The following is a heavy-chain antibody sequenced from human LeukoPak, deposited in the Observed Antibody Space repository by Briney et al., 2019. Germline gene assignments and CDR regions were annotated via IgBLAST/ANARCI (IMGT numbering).Heavy chain of an antibody. CDR2: ISYDGSKK. V-gene: IGHV3-30*04. CDR3: ARSGSSWYSGWFDP. J-gene: IGHJ5*02. D-gene: IGHD6-13*01. CDR1: GFTFSTYA. Sequence: GGSLRLSCAASGFTFSTYAMHWVRQAPGKGLEWVAVISYDGSKKYYSDSVKGRFTISRDNSKNTLFLQMNSLRAEDTAVYSCARSGSSWYSGWFDPWGQGTLVTVSS.